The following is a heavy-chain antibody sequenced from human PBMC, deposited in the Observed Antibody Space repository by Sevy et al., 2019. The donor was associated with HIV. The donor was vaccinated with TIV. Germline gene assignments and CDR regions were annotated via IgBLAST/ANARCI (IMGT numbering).Heavy chain of an antibody. J-gene: IGHJ6*02. CDR3: ARETTSFQLLSPAYYYYGMDV. Sequence: ASVKVSCKASGYTFTGYYMHWVRQAPGQGLEWMERINPNSGGTNYAQKFQGRVTMTRDTSISTAYMELSRLRSDDTAVYYCARETTSFQLLSPAYYYYGMDVWGQGTTVTVSS. CDR1: GYTFTGYY. V-gene: IGHV1-2*06. CDR2: INPNSGGT. D-gene: IGHD2-2*01.